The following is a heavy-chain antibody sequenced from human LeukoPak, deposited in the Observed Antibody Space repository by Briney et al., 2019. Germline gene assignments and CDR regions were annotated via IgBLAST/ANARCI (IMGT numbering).Heavy chain of an antibody. V-gene: IGHV3-23*01. D-gene: IGHD3-16*01. Sequence: GGSLRLSCAASGFAFHTYGMSWVRQAAGKGLEWVSAIDGNGAKTFYADPVKGRFTIFRDNSKNTLYLQMNILRAEDTAVYYCAKDKSWGFDYWGEGTLVTVSS. CDR2: IDGNGAKT. J-gene: IGHJ4*02. CDR1: GFAFHTYG. CDR3: AKDKSWGFDY.